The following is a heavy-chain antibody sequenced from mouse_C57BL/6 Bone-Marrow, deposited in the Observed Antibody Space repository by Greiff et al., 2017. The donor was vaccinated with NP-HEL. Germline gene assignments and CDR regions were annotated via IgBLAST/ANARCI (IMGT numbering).Heavy chain of an antibody. V-gene: IGHV6-3*01. Sequence: VQRVESGGGLVQPGGSMKLSCVASGFTFSNYWMNWVRQSPEKGLEWVAQIRLKSDNYATHCAESVKGRFTISRYDSKSSFYLHMNNLRAEDTGISYCTEGYYCSRAWFAYWGQGTLVTVSA. CDR2: IRLKSDNYAT. J-gene: IGHJ3*01. CDR3: TEGYYCSRAWFAY. CDR1: GFTFSNYW. D-gene: IGHD1-1*01.